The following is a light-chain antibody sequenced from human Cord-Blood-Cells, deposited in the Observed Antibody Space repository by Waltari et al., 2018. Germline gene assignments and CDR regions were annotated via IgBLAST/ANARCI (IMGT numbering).Light chain of an antibody. J-gene: IGKJ1*01. CDR3: QQYYSTPWT. V-gene: IGKV4-1*01. CDR2: WAS. CDR1: QSVLYSSNNKNY. Sequence: DIVMTQSPDSLAVSLVEGATINCKSSQSVLYSSNNKNYLAWYQQKPGQPPKLLIYWASTRESGVPDRFSGSGSGTDFTLTISSLQAEDVAVYYCQQYYSTPWTFGQGTKVEIK.